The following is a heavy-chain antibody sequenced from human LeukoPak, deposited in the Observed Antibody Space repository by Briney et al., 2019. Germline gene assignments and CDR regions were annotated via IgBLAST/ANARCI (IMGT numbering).Heavy chain of an antibody. Sequence: SETLSLTCTVSGGSISSYYWSWIRQPAGKGLEWIGRIYTSGSTNYNPSLKSRVTMSVDTSKNQFSLKLSSVTAADTAVYYCASGLYSSSWYYFDYWGQETLVTVSS. V-gene: IGHV4-4*07. CDR3: ASGLYSSSWYYFDY. CDR2: IYTSGST. J-gene: IGHJ4*02. D-gene: IGHD6-13*01. CDR1: GGSISSYY.